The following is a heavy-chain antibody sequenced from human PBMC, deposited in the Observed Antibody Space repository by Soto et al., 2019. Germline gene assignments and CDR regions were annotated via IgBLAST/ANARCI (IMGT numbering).Heavy chain of an antibody. CDR2: IIPIFGTA. V-gene: IGHV1-69*13. J-gene: IGHJ4*02. CDR3: AGATNTFGGVIVIRYFDY. CDR1: GGIFSSYA. D-gene: IGHD3-16*02. Sequence: ASVKVSCKASGGIFSSYAISWVRQAPGQGLEWMGGIIPIFGTANYAQKFQGRVTITADESTSTAYMELSSLRSEDTAVYYCAGATNTFGGVIVIRYFDYWGQGTLVTVSS.